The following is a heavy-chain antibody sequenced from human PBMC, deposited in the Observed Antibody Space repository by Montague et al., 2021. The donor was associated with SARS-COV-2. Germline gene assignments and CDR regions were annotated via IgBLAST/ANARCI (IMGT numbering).Heavy chain of an antibody. V-gene: IGHV4-59*01. CDR3: ARGGGYYYYALDV. D-gene: IGHD3-22*01. CDR2: IYHSGST. J-gene: IGHJ6*02. CDR1: GGSISNYY. Sequence: SETLSLTCTVSGGSISNYYWSWIRQPPGRGLEWIGYIYHSGSTDYSPSLKSRVTISLDTSKNQFSLKVTSVTAADTAVYYCARGGGYYYYALDVWGPGTTVTVPS.